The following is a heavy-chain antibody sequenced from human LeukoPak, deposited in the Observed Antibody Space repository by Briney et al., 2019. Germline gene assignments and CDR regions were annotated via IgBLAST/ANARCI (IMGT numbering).Heavy chain of an antibody. V-gene: IGHV3-7*02. J-gene: IGHJ1*01. Sequence: GGSLRLSCVASGFTFSNYWMSWVRQSPGKGLEWVANIKQDGSEKYYVDSVKGRFTISRDNAGNSLYLQMSSLRAEDTAVYYCASKSTSWTSYFQYWGQGTLVTVSS. CDR3: ASKSTSWTSYFQY. CDR1: GFTFSNYW. D-gene: IGHD6-13*01. CDR2: IKQDGSEK.